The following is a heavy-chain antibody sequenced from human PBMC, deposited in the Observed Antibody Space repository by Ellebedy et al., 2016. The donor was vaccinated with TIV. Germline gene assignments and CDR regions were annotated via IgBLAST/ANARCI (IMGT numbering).Heavy chain of an antibody. V-gene: IGHV3-21*05. J-gene: IGHJ5*02. CDR1: GYIYN. D-gene: IGHD3-16*01. CDR3: ARGVGGTSLNWFDP. CDR2: INSRSTLI. Sequence: GESLKISXTASGYIYNMHWVRQAPGKGLEWLSFINSRSTLIYYAGSVKGRFTISRDNAKNSLYLQMNSLRAEDTAVYYCARGVGGTSLNWFDPWGQGTLVTVSS.